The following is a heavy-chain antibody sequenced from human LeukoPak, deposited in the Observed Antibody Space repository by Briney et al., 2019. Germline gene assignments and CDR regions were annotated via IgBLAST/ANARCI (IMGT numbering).Heavy chain of an antibody. Sequence: GGSLRLSCAASGFTVSSNYMSWVRQAPGKGLEWVSAVSASGGHTFYPDSVKGRFTVSRDNSKNTLYLQMNSLRAEDTAVYYCAKESGASRPLDFWGQGTLVTVSS. V-gene: IGHV3-23*01. CDR3: AKESGASRPLDF. CDR1: GFTVSSNY. J-gene: IGHJ4*02. D-gene: IGHD4/OR15-4a*01. CDR2: VSASGGHT.